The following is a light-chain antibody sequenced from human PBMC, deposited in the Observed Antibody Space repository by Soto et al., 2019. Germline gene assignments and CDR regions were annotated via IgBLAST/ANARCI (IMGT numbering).Light chain of an antibody. CDR3: QQYNSYSRS. CDR2: DAS. CDR1: QSINIW. V-gene: IGKV1-5*01. J-gene: IGKJ4*01. Sequence: DIQMTQSPSTLSASVGDRVTITCRASQSINIWLAWYQQKPGKAPKLLIDDASSLQSGVPSRFRCSTSGTELSLTIGSLQPDEFATYYCQQYNSYSRSFGGGTKAYIK.